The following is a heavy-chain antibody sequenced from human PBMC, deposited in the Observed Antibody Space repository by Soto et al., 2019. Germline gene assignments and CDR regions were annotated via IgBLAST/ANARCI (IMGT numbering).Heavy chain of an antibody. V-gene: IGHV4-61*01. D-gene: IGHD6-13*01. J-gene: IGHJ4*02. CDR2: IYYSGST. CDR1: GGSVSSGSYY. Sequence: PSETLSLTCNVSGGSVSSGSYYWSWIRRPPGKGLEWIGYIYYSGSTNYNPSLKSRVTISVDTSKNQFSLKLSSVTAADTAVYYCARGPGSSWYRVRSFKYYFDYWGQGTLVTVSS. CDR3: ARGPGSSWYRVRSFKYYFDY.